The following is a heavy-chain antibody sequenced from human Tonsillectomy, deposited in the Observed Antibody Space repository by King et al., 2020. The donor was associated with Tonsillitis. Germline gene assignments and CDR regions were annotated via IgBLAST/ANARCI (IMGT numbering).Heavy chain of an antibody. J-gene: IGHJ6*03. CDR1: GVSISNFY. V-gene: IGHV4-4*07. D-gene: IGHD3-22*01. CDR3: ARLQYYDSSGYPSGYMDV. Sequence: QLQESGPGLVKPSETLSLTCTVSGVSISNFYWSWIRQPVGKGLEWVGRIYTSGSANYNPSLTSRVTMSVDTSKNRFSLWLNSVTAADTAVYYCARLQYYDSSGYPSGYMDVWGKGTTVTVSS. CDR2: IYTSGSA.